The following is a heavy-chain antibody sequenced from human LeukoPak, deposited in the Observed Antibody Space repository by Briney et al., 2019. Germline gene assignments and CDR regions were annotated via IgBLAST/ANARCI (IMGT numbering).Heavy chain of an antibody. CDR3: ARGEDRDAFDI. CDR2: IKYDESEK. Sequence: PGGSLRLSCATSGFFFNSYWMTWVRQAPGKGLEWVANIKYDESEKYLVESVKGRFTISRDNAQNSLFLQMDSLRVEDTAVYYCARGEDRDAFDIWGQGTMVTVSS. CDR1: GFFFNSYW. V-gene: IGHV3-7*01. J-gene: IGHJ3*02.